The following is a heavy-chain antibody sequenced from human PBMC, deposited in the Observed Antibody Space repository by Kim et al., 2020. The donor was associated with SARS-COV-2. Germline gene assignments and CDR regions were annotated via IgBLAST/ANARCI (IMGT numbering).Heavy chain of an antibody. Sequence: GGSLRLSCVASGFTVSNTYMSWVRQAPGKGLEWVSIIYGGGSTYYAAYVKGRFTISRDDYRNTVYLQMNSVRGEDTAVYFCSRERSTYFGYGGQGNLVP. V-gene: IGHV3-66*01. CDR2: IYGGGST. CDR3: SRERSTYFGY. CDR1: GFTVSNTY. D-gene: IGHD3-10*01. J-gene: IGHJ4*02.